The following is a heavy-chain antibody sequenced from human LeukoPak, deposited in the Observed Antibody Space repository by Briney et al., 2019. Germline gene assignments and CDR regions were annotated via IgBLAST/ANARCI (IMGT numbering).Heavy chain of an antibody. CDR2: FDPGDGER. CDR3: VTDRGAINAFDI. V-gene: IGHV1-24*01. J-gene: IGHJ3*02. CDR1: GRTLTELS. Sequence: ASVKVSCKVSGRTLTELSIHWVRQAPGKGLEWMGRFDPGDGERVYAQRLQGRVSMTEDTSTDTAYMDLRSLRSEDTAMYYCVTDRGAINAFDIWGQGTMVTVSS. D-gene: IGHD2-15*01.